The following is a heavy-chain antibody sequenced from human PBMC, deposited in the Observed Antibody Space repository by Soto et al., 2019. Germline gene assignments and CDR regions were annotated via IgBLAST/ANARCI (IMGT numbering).Heavy chain of an antibody. CDR3: ARDRDSGSLGRPYYYMDA. Sequence: PSETLSLTCTVSGGSISSGGYYWSWIRQHPGKGLEWIGYIYYSGSTYYNPSLKSRVTISVDTSKNQFSLKLSSVTAADTAVYYCARDRDSGSLGRPYYYMDAWGKGTTVTVSS. CDR2: IYYSGST. J-gene: IGHJ6*03. D-gene: IGHD5-12*01. CDR1: GGSISSGGYY. V-gene: IGHV4-31*03.